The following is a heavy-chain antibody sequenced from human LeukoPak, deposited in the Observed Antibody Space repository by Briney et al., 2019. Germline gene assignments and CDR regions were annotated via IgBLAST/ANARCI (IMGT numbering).Heavy chain of an antibody. D-gene: IGHD2-21*01. V-gene: IGHV4-31*03. Sequence: SETLSLTCTVSGGSISSGGYYWSWIRQHPGKGLEWIGYIYYSGSTYYNPSLKSRVTISVDRPKNHFSLKLNSVTAADTAVYYCARHVASYDFDFWGQGILVTVSS. CDR3: ARHVASYDFDF. J-gene: IGHJ4*02. CDR2: IYYSGST. CDR1: GGSISSGGYY.